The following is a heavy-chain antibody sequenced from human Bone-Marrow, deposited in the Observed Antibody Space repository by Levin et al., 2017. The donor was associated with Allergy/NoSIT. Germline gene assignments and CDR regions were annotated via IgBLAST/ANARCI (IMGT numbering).Heavy chain of an antibody. J-gene: IGHJ6*02. Sequence: GESLKISCAASGFTFSSYAMHWVRQAPGKGLEWVAVISYDGSNKYYADSVKGRFTISRDNSKNTLYLQMNSLRAEDTAVYYCARRQDTTYYYYGMDVWGQGTTVTVSS. CDR1: GFTFSSYA. CDR3: ARRQDTTYYYYGMDV. D-gene: IGHD1-14*01. V-gene: IGHV3-30-3*01. CDR2: ISYDGSNK.